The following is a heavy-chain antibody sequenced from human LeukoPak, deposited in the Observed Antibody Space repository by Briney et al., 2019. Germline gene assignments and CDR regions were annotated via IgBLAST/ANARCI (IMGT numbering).Heavy chain of an antibody. D-gene: IGHD4-17*01. CDR1: GYTLTELS. J-gene: IGHJ4*02. Sequence: ASVKVSCKVSGYTLTELSMHWVRQAPGKGLEWMGGFDPEDGETIYALKFQGRVTMTEDTSTDTAYMELSSLRSEDTAVYYCATRDDYGDYYFDYWGQGTLVTVSS. CDR3: ATRDDYGDYYFDY. V-gene: IGHV1-24*01. CDR2: FDPEDGET.